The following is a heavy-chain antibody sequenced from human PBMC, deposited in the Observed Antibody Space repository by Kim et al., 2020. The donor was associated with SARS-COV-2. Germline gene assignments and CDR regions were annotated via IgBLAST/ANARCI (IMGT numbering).Heavy chain of an antibody. D-gene: IGHD2-15*01. Sequence: GGSLRLSCAASGFTFRSYAMHWVRQAPGKGLEWVAVISYDGSNKYYVDSVKGRFTISRDNSKSTLSLQMNSLRAEDTAVYYCASERDYCSGGSCYSSPFDYCNRGTLLSIS. J-gene: IGHJ4*02. CDR2: ISYDGSNK. CDR1: GFTFRSYA. V-gene: IGHV3-30*04. CDR3: ASERDYCSGGSCYSSPFDY.